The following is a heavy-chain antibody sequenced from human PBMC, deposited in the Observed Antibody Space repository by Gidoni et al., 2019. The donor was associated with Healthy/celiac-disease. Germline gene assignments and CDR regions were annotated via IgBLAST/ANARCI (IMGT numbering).Heavy chain of an antibody. D-gene: IGHD6-19*01. V-gene: IGHV3-30*18. CDR1: GFTFSRYG. CDR3: AKDRPIGRYSSGWYPLGYFDY. Sequence: QVQLVESGGGVVQPGRSLRLSCAASGFTFSRYGMHWVRQAPGKGLEWVAVISYDGSNKYYADSVKGRFTISRDNSKNTLYLQMNSLRAEDTAVYYCAKDRPIGRYSSGWYPLGYFDYWGQGTLVTVSS. CDR2: ISYDGSNK. J-gene: IGHJ4*02.